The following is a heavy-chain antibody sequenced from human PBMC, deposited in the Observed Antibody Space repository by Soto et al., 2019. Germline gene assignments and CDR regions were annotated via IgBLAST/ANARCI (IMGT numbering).Heavy chain of an antibody. CDR2: IKQDGSEK. Sequence: GGSLRLSCAASGFTFSSYWMSWVRQAPGKGLEWVANIKQDGSEKYYVDSVKGRFTISRDNAKNPLYLQMNSLRDEDTAVYYCVRDRGYTGYDLEYWGQGTLVTVSS. V-gene: IGHV3-7*01. J-gene: IGHJ4*02. D-gene: IGHD5-12*01. CDR3: VRDRGYTGYDLEY. CDR1: GFTFSSYW.